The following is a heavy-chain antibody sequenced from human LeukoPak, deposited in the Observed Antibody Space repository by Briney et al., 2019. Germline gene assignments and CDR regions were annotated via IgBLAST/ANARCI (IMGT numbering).Heavy chain of an antibody. V-gene: IGHV3-23*01. J-gene: IGHJ4*02. CDR1: GFTFSSYA. CDR3: AKNMMPIVVVPAAAFDY. CDR2: ISGSGGST. Sequence: GGSLRLSCAASGFTFSSYAMSWVRQAPGKRLEWVSAISGSGGSTYYADSVKGRFTISRDNSKNTLYLQMNSLRAEDTAVYYCAKNMMPIVVVPAAAFDYWGQGTLVTVSS. D-gene: IGHD2-2*01.